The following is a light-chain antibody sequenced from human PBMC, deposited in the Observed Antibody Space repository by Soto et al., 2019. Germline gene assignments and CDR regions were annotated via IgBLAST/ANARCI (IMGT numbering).Light chain of an antibody. CDR3: QQYGTSPPT. V-gene: IGKV3-20*01. Sequence: EFVLAQSPGTLSLSPGEIATLSCRASQTFRNNYLAWYQQKPGHAPRLLIYDASSSATGTPDSFSGSGSGTDFPPTISRMEPEDFAVYYCQQYGTSPPTCGQGTKGDIK. J-gene: IGKJ1*01. CDR2: DAS. CDR1: QTFRNNY.